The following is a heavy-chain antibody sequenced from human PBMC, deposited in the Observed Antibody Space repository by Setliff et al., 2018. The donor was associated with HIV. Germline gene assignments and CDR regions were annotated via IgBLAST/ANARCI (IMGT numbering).Heavy chain of an antibody. J-gene: IGHJ3*02. CDR2: ISPNSGDT. V-gene: IGHV1-2*04. Sequence: GASVKVSCKASGYTFTGYDIHWVRQAPGQGLEWMGRISPNSGDTNYAQKFQGWVTMTRDTSISTAYVELSRLRSDDTALYYCARGGGSSAPDAFDIWGQGTMVTVS. CDR1: GYTFTGYD. CDR3: ARGGGSSAPDAFDI. D-gene: IGHD1-26*01.